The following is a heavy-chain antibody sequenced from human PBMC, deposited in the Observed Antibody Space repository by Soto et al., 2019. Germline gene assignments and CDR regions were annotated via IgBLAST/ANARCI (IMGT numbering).Heavy chain of an antibody. CDR3: ARENGVAVATILYYFDY. J-gene: IGHJ4*02. V-gene: IGHV1-69*01. D-gene: IGHD5-12*01. CDR1: GGTFKNNG. CDR2: IIPVFGTT. Sequence: QVHLVQSGAEVKKAGSSVKVSYKAPGGTFKNNGISWVRQAPGQRLEWMGGIIPVFGTTNYAQKFQGRLTITADDFTSTVYMELSRLRYEDSAVYYCARENGVAVATILYYFDYWGPGTLVTVSS.